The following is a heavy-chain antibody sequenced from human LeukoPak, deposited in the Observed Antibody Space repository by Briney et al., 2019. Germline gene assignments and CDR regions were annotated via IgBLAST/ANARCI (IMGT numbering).Heavy chain of an antibody. CDR3: AKSRYYEGSWFDP. D-gene: IGHD3-22*01. J-gene: IGHJ5*02. CDR1: GFTFDDYA. CDR2: ISWNSGSI. Sequence: GGSLRLSCAASGFTFDDYAMHWVRQAPGKGLKWVSGISWNSGSIGYADSVKGRFTISRDNAKNSLYLQMNSLRAEDMALYYCAKSRYYEGSWFDPWGQGTLVTVSS. V-gene: IGHV3-9*03.